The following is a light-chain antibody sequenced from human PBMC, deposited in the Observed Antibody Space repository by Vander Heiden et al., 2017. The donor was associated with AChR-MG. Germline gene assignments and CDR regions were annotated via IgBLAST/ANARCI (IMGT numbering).Light chain of an antibody. CDR2: GNN. V-gene: IGLV1-44*01. J-gene: IGLJ3*02. CDR3: AAWDDSLNGWV. CDR1: SSNIGSNT. Sequence: QSVLTQPPSASGTPGQRVTIPCSGSSSNIGSNTVNWYQQLPGTAPKLLIYGNNQRPSGVPDRFAGSKSGTSASLAISGLQSEDEADYYCAAWDDSLNGWVFGGGTKLTVL.